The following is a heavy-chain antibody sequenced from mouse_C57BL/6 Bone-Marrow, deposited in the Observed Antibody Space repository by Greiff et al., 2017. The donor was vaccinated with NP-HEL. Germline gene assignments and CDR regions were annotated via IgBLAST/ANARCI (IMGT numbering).Heavy chain of an antibody. Sequence: QVQLKESGPELVKPGASVKISCKASGYAFSSSWMNWVKQRPGKGLEWIGRIYPGDGDTNYNGKFKGKATLTADKSSSTAYMQLSSLTSEDSAVYFCALDSSGYVDYWGQGTTLTVSS. D-gene: IGHD3-2*02. CDR3: ALDSSGYVDY. CDR2: IYPGDGDT. V-gene: IGHV1-82*01. J-gene: IGHJ2*01. CDR1: GYAFSSSW.